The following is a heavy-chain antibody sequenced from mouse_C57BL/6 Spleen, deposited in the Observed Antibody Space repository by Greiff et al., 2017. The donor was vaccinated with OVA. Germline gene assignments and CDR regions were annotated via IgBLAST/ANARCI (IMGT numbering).Heavy chain of an antibody. J-gene: IGHJ3*01. CDR2: IYPGSGNT. Sequence: QVQLQQSGAELVRPGASVKLSCKASGYTFTDYYINWVKQRPGQGLEWIARIYPGSGNTYYNEKFKGKATLTADKSSITAYMQLSSLTSEDSAVYFCATGSSSFAYWGQGTLVTVSA. V-gene: IGHV1-76*01. CDR3: ATGSSSFAY. CDR1: GYTFTDYY. D-gene: IGHD4-1*01.